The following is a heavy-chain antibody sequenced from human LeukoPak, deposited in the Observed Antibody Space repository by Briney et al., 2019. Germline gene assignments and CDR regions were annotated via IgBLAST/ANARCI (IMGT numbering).Heavy chain of an antibody. V-gene: IGHV1-2*02. J-gene: IGHJ6*03. D-gene: IGHD2-21*02. CDR2: INPNSGGT. Sequence: ASVKVSCKASGYTFTGYYMHWVRQAPGQGLEWMGWINPNSGGTNYAQKFQGGVTMTRDTSISTAYMELSRLRSDDTAVYYCARDGVFRFEVGDVYYYYMDVWGKGTTVIISS. CDR3: ARDGVFRFEVGDVYYYYMDV. CDR1: GYTFTGYY.